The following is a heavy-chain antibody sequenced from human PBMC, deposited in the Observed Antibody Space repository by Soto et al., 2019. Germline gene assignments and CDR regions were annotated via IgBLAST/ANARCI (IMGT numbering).Heavy chain of an antibody. V-gene: IGHV1-2*04. Sequence: ASVKVSCKASGYTFTGYYMHWVRQAPGQGFEWMGWINPNSGGTNYAQKFQGWVTMTRDTSISTAYMELSRLRSDDTAVYYCAREGSSSWPYYYYYMDVWGKGTTVTVSS. CDR3: AREGSSSWPYYYYYMDV. J-gene: IGHJ6*03. CDR1: GYTFTGYY. D-gene: IGHD6-13*01. CDR2: INPNSGGT.